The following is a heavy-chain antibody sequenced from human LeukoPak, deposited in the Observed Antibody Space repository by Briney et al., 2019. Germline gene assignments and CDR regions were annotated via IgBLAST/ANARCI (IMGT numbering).Heavy chain of an antibody. Sequence: TGGSLRLSCAASGXSFXRXXXXXVXXTPXXXXXWXAVISNDRTYTYYADSVKGRFTISRDNAKNTLYLQMNSLRAEDTAVYYCTRAGRDSSGYQAYWGQGTLVTVSS. D-gene: IGHD3-22*01. CDR1: GXSFXRXX. CDR2: ISNDRTYT. CDR3: TRAGRDSSGYQAY. V-gene: IGHV3-30*03. J-gene: IGHJ4*02.